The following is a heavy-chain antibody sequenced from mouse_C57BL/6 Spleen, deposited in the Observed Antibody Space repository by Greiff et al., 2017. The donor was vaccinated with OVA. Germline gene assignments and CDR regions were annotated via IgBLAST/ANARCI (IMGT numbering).Heavy chain of an antibody. V-gene: IGHV1-64*01. CDR2: IHPHSGST. Sequence: QVQLQQPGAELVKPGASVTLSCKASGYTFTSYWMHWVKQRPGQGLEWIGMIHPHSGSTNYNEKFKSKATLTVDKSSSTAYMQLSSLTSEDSAVYYCARGAYYYDGSSYFDYWGQGTTLTVSS. CDR3: ARGAYYYDGSSYFDY. CDR1: GYTFTSYW. D-gene: IGHD1-1*01. J-gene: IGHJ2*01.